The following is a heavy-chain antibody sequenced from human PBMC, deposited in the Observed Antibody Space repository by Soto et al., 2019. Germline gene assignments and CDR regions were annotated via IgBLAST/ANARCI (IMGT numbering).Heavy chain of an antibody. CDR3: ARAAVHEPFDI. V-gene: IGHV3-7*01. J-gene: IGHJ3*02. Sequence: PGGSLRLSCAASGFTFSSYGMHWVRQAPGKGLEWVANIKQDGSEKYYVDSVKGRFTISRDNAKNSLYLQMNSLRAEDTAVYYCARAAVHEPFDIWGQGTMVTVSS. CDR1: GFTFSSYG. CDR2: IKQDGSEK.